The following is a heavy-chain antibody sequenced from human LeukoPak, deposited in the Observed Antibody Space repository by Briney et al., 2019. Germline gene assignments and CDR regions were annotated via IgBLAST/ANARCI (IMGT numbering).Heavy chain of an antibody. CDR2: ISYDGSNK. CDR1: GFTFSSYA. CDR3: ARERVAAAGTGSRFDY. J-gene: IGHJ4*02. Sequence: PGGSLRLSCAASGFTFSSYAMHWVRQAPGKGLEWVAVISYDGSNKYYADSVKGRFTISRDNSKNTLYLQMNSLGAEDTAVYYCARERVAAAGTGSRFDYWGQGTLVTVSS. D-gene: IGHD6-13*01. V-gene: IGHV3-30-3*01.